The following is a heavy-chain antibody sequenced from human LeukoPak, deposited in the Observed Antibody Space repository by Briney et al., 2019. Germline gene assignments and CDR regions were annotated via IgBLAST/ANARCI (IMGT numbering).Heavy chain of an antibody. V-gene: IGHV1-46*01. CDR1: GYTFTSYY. D-gene: IGHD6-6*01. CDR2: INPSGGST. Sequence: ASVNVSCGASGYTFTSYYMHWVRQAPGQGLEGMGIINPSGGSTSYAQKFQGRVTMTRDTSTSTVYMELSSLRSEDTAVYYCAREYSSSPNFDYWGQGTLVTVSS. CDR3: AREYSSSPNFDY. J-gene: IGHJ4*02.